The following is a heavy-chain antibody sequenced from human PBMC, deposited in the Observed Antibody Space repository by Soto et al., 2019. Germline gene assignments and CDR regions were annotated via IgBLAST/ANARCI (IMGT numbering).Heavy chain of an antibody. D-gene: IGHD2-15*01. CDR2: IKQDESEK. J-gene: IGHJ4*02. CDR1: GFTFSTYW. CDR3: AKAAATYYCSGGYCYNYYFDS. Sequence: GGSLRLSCAASGFTFSTYWMSWVRQAPGKGLEWVANIKQDESEKYYLDSVRGRFTISRDNSKNTLYLQMNSLRADDTAVYYCAKAAATYYCSGGYCYNYYFDSWGQGTLVTVSS. V-gene: IGHV3-7*01.